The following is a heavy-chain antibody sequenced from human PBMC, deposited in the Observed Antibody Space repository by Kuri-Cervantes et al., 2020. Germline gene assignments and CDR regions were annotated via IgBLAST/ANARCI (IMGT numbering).Heavy chain of an antibody. V-gene: IGHV1-69*05. CDR2: IIPIFGTA. D-gene: IGHD3-10*01. J-gene: IGHJ4*02. CDR1: GGTFSSYV. CDR3: ARGWVVPAIHGSGTPRYYFDY. Sequence: GGSLRLSCKASGGTFSSYVITWVRQAPGQGLEWMGGIIPIFGTANYAQKFQGRVTITTDESTSTAYMELSSLRSEDTAVYYCARGWVVPAIHGSGTPRYYFDYWGQGTLVTVSS.